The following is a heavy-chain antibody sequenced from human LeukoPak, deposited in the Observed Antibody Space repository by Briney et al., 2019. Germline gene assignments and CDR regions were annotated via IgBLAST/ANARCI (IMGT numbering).Heavy chain of an antibody. CDR1: GFTFSSRDW. D-gene: IGHD3-10*01. J-gene: IGHJ4*02. V-gene: IGHV3-7*04. Sequence: GGSLRLSCVASGFTFSSRDWMTWVRQAPGKGLEWVANIKQDGSEKNYVDSVKGRFTISRDNAKNSVDLQMNSLRVEDTRVYYCSGGSRFVDYWGQGTLVTVSS. CDR3: SGGSRFVDY. CDR2: IKQDGSEK.